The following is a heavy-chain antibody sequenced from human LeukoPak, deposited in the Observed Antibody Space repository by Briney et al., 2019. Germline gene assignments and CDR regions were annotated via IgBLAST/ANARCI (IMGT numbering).Heavy chain of an antibody. CDR3: ARDGAAPGLYFDS. CDR2: TKQDGSEK. Sequence: GGSLRLSCAASGFTFSNYWMNWVRQAPGRGLEWVASTKQDGSEKYYVDSVKGRLTISRDNAKNSLYLQMNSLRAEDTAVYYCARDGAAPGLYFDSWGQGTLVTVSS. J-gene: IGHJ4*02. D-gene: IGHD3-16*01. V-gene: IGHV3-7*01. CDR1: GFTFSNYW.